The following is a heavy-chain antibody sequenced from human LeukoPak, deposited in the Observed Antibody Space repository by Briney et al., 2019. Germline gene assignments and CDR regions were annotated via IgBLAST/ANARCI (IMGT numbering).Heavy chain of an antibody. CDR1: GGSFSGYY. D-gene: IGHD6-6*01. Sequence: SETLSLTCAVYGGSFSGYYWSWIRQPPGKGLEWLGEINHSGSTNYNPSLKSRVTISVDTSKNQFSLKLSSVTAADTAVYYCARGHEYSSSSRYYYYYMDVWGKGTTVTVSS. CDR3: ARGHEYSSSSRYYYYYMDV. J-gene: IGHJ6*03. V-gene: IGHV4-34*01. CDR2: INHSGST.